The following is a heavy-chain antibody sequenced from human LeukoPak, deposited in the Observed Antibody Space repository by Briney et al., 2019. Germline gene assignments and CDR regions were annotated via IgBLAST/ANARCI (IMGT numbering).Heavy chain of an antibody. J-gene: IGHJ4*02. CDR1: GFTFSSYG. Sequence: GGSLRLSCAASGFTFSSYGMHWVRQAPGKGLEWVAVISYDGSNKYYADSVKGRFTISRDNSKNTLYLQMNSLRAEDTAVYYCAKVGSYYDSSYYFDYWGQGALVTVSS. D-gene: IGHD3-22*01. V-gene: IGHV3-30*18. CDR2: ISYDGSNK. CDR3: AKVGSYYDSSYYFDY.